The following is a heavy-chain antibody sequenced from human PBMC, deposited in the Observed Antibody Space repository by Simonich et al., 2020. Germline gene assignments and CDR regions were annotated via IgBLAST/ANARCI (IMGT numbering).Heavy chain of an antibody. J-gene: IGHJ3*02. D-gene: IGHD3-9*01. Sequence: EVQLVESGGGLVQPGGSLRLSCAASGFTFSSYWMSWVRQAPGKGREWVAKIKRDGSEKDYVDSVKGRFTISRDNAKNSLYLQMNSLRAEDTAVYYCACLGTGDAFDIWGQGTMVTVSS. CDR1: GFTFSSYW. CDR2: IKRDGSEK. CDR3: ACLGTGDAFDI. V-gene: IGHV3-7*01.